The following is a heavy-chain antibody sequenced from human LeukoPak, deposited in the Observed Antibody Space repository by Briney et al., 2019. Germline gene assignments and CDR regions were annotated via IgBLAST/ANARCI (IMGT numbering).Heavy chain of an antibody. CDR2: IYYSGST. CDR3: ASQLSSSGYPLDS. D-gene: IGHD6-13*01. V-gene: IGHV4-59*08. Sequence: SETLSLTCTVSGGSISSYYWSWIRQPPGKGLEWIGYIYYSGSTNYNPSLKSRVTISVDTSKNQFSLKLSSMTAADTVVYYCASQLSSSGYPLDSWGQGTLVTVSS. CDR1: GGSISSYY. J-gene: IGHJ4*02.